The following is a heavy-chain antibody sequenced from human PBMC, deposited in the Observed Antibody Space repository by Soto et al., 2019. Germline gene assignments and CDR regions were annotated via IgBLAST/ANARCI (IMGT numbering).Heavy chain of an antibody. Sequence: QVHLVESGGGLVKPGGSLRLSCAASGFTFSDYYLSWLRQAPGKGLEWISYISGSGTSIYYADSVEGRFTISRDNAKNSLYLQMNSLRAEDTAAYYCARDPGFDFWSGYPRKNKYYFDYWGQGTLVTVSS. CDR3: ARDPGFDFWSGYPRKNKYYFDY. CDR2: ISGSGTSI. CDR1: GFTFSDYY. V-gene: IGHV3-11*01. D-gene: IGHD3-3*01. J-gene: IGHJ4*02.